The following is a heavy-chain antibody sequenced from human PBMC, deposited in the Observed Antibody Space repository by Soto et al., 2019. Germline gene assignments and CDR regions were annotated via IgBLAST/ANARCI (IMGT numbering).Heavy chain of an antibody. D-gene: IGHD6-13*01. CDR3: ARGGAAADHPYNWFDP. J-gene: IGHJ5*02. CDR1: GGTFSSYA. V-gene: IGHV1-69*13. CDR2: IIPIFGTA. Sequence: ASVKVSCKASGGTFSSYAISWVRQAPGQGLEWMGGIIPIFGTANYAQKFQGRVTITADESTSTAYMELSSLGSEDTAVYYCARGGAAADHPYNWFDPWGQGTLVTSPQ.